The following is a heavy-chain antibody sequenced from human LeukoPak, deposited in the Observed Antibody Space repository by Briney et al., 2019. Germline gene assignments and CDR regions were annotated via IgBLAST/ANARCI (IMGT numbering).Heavy chain of an antibody. CDR3: VRDCSTPCSIFSDF. CDR2: ISGYNGST. V-gene: IGHV1-18*01. CDR1: GYTFISFG. J-gene: IGHJ4*02. Sequence: ASVKVSCKASGYTFISFGFSWVRQAPGQGLECMGWISGYNGSTKYAQNLQGRVTMTTDTSTSTAYMELRSLRSDDTAIYYCVRDCSTPCSIFSDFWGQGTLVTVSS. D-gene: IGHD2-2*01.